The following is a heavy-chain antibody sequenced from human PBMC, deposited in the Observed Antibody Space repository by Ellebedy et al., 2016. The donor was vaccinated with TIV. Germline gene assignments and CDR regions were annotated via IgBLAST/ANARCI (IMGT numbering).Heavy chain of an antibody. Sequence: GESLKISXAASGFAFGSYWMSWVRQAPGKGLEWVANIKQDGSEKYYVDSVKGRFTISRDNSKNTLYLQMNSLRAEDTAVYYCARVGDSSSWSLGDYYYYGMDVWGQGTTVTVSS. CDR3: ARVGDSSSWSLGDYYYYGMDV. CDR2: IKQDGSEK. CDR1: GFAFGSYW. V-gene: IGHV3-7*01. J-gene: IGHJ6*02. D-gene: IGHD6-13*01.